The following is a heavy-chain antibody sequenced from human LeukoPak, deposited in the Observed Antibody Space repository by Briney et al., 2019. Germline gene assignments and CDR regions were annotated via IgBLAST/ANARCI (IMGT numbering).Heavy chain of an antibody. J-gene: IGHJ4*02. CDR1: EFTFSTYS. V-gene: IGHV3-48*01. Sequence: GGSLRLSCVASEFTFSTYSMNWVRQAPGKGLEWISYISSGSNTIYYADSVKGRFTISRDNAKNSLYLQMNSLRAEDMAVYYXXRXVGXXXXLXXWGQGTLVTXXS. CDR3: XRXVGXXXXLXX. CDR2: ISSGSNTI.